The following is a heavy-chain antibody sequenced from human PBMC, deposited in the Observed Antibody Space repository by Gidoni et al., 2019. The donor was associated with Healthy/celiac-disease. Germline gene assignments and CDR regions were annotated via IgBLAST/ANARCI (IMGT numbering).Heavy chain of an antibody. CDR3: AKAHYYYDSSGRPGIDY. D-gene: IGHD3-22*01. Sequence: EVQLVESGGGLVQPGSSLRLSCAASGFTFDVYAMHWVRQAPGKGLEWVSGISWNSGSIGYADSVKGRFTISRDNAKNSLYLQMNSLRAEDTALYYCAKAHYYYDSSGRPGIDYWGQGTLVTVSS. J-gene: IGHJ4*02. CDR2: ISWNSGSI. V-gene: IGHV3-9*01. CDR1: GFTFDVYA.